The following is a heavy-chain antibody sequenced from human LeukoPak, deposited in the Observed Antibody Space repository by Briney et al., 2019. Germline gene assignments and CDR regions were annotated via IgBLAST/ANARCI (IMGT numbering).Heavy chain of an antibody. J-gene: IGHJ6*03. Sequence: SETLSLTCSVSGDSISYFYWSWIRQAAGKGLEWIGRTSSSGNTDYNSSLKSRVTMSVDTSKNQLSLKVISVTAADTAVYYCARGASLTTVVTRGNYMDVWGKGTTVTVSS. CDR2: TSSSGNT. V-gene: IGHV4-4*07. CDR3: ARGASLTTVVTRGNYMDV. CDR1: GDSISYFY. D-gene: IGHD4-23*01.